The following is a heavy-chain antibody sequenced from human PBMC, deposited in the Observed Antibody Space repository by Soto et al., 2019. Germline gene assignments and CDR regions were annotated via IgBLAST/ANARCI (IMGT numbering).Heavy chain of an antibody. CDR3: ARDFYDIWGEI. CDR1: GFAFSTYA. V-gene: IGHV3-30-3*01. D-gene: IGHD3-16*01. CDR2: ISYNGDNK. Sequence: QPGGSLRLSCAASGFAFSTYAMYWVRQAPGKGLEWVAGISYNGDNKYYADSVRGRIIISRDNSKNTLDLQMNGLRAEDTAVYYCARDFYDIWGEIWGQETLVTVS. J-gene: IGHJ3*02.